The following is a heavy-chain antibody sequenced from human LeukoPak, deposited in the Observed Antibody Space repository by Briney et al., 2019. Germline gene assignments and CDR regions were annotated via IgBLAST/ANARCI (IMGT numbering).Heavy chain of an antibody. CDR3: AREGGPSGWYANLDY. CDR2: NYYSGST. Sequence: PSETLSLTCTVSGGSVSSGTYYWSWIRQPPGKGLEWIGYNYYSGSTNYNPSLKSRVTISVDTSKNQFSLKLSSVTAADTAVYYCAREGGPSGWYANLDYWGQGTLVTVSS. D-gene: IGHD6-19*01. CDR1: GGSVSSGTYY. J-gene: IGHJ4*02. V-gene: IGHV4-61*01.